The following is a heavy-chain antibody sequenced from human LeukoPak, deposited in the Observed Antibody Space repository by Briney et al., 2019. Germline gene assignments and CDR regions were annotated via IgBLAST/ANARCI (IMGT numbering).Heavy chain of an antibody. Sequence: ASVKVSCKASGYTFASYDINWVRQATGQGLEWMGWMNPNSGNTGYAQKFQGRLTITRDTSISTAYVELSSLRSEDTAMYYCARGPRWIPAVVNPYYFDYWGQGTLVTVSS. CDR2: MNPNSGNT. CDR3: ARGPRWIPAVVNPYYFDY. D-gene: IGHD6-13*01. CDR1: GYTFASYD. J-gene: IGHJ4*02. V-gene: IGHV1-8*03.